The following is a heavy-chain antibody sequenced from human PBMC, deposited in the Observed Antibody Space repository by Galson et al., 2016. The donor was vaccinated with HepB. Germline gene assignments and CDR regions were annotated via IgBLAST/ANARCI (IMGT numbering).Heavy chain of an antibody. V-gene: IGHV3-7*01. CDR3: ARLGGSGWTSDF. Sequence: SLRLSCAVPEFTLSYHWMNWVRQAPGKGLEWVATMKGDETQKRYVDSVKGRFTLSRGNAESSLFLQMDSLRAEDTAVYYCARLGGSGWTSDFWGQGTLVTVSS. CDR2: MKGDETQK. D-gene: IGHD6-19*01. CDR1: EFTLSYHW. J-gene: IGHJ4*02.